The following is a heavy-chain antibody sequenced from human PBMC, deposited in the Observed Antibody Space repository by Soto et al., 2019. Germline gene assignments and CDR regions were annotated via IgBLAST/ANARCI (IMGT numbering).Heavy chain of an antibody. J-gene: IGHJ4*02. CDR1: GFVFKDSS. CDR2: IRDRAYNYAT. Sequence: EVLLVESGGGLVQPGGSLKLSCAASGFVFKDSSIHWVRQASGKGLEWVGRIRDRAYNYATEYAASVEGRFTISRDDSDNTAYLHMSSLKTEDTAIYYCTRPISAAQDYWGQGTLVTVSS. V-gene: IGHV3-73*01. CDR3: TRPISAAQDY. D-gene: IGHD1-20*01.